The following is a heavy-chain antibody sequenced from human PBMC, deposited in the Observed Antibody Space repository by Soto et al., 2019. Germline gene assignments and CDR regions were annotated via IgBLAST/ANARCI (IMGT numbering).Heavy chain of an antibody. CDR2: ISYSGTT. D-gene: IGHD4-17*01. CDR3: ATMGTPVTGLYYFDY. CDR1: GGSISSGNYY. J-gene: IGHJ4*02. Sequence: QVQLQESGPGLVKPSQTLSLTCTVSGGSISSGNYYWSWIRQPPGKVLEWIGFISYSGTTHYSAYLRSRVSTSVDTSKNQFSLDLSSVTAADTAVYYCATMGTPVTGLYYFDYWGQGTLVTVSS. V-gene: IGHV4-30-4*01.